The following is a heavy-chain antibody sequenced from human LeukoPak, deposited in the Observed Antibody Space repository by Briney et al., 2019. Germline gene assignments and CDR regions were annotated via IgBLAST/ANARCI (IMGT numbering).Heavy chain of an antibody. Sequence: PGGSLRLSCAASGFTVSTNYMSWVRQAPGRGLEWVSVIYSGGNTYYADSVKGRFTISRDNSKNTLYLQMNSLRADDTAMYYCARDSGTTVGYFDYWGQGTLVTVSS. V-gene: IGHV3-66*01. J-gene: IGHJ4*02. CDR3: ARDSGTTVGYFDY. D-gene: IGHD4-23*01. CDR1: GFTVSTNY. CDR2: IYSGGNT.